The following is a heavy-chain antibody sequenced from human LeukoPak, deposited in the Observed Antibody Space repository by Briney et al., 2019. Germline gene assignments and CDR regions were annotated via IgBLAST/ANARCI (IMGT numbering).Heavy chain of an antibody. CDR3: AREWIEYDFWSAYYNWFDP. Sequence: PSETLSLSCTASGGSISSSSYYWGWIRQPPGKGLEWIGSIYYSGSTYYNPSLKSRVTISVDTSKNQFSLKLSSVTAADTAVYYCAREWIEYDFWSAYYNWFDPWGQGTLVTVSS. J-gene: IGHJ5*02. CDR1: GGSISSSSYY. CDR2: IYYSGST. V-gene: IGHV4-39*07. D-gene: IGHD3-3*01.